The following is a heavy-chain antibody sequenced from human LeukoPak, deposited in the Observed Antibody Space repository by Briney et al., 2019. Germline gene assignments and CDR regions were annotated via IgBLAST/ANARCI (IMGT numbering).Heavy chain of an antibody. CDR1: GYNFTTYF. D-gene: IGHD4-17*01. Sequence: GESLQSSCQGSGYNFTTYFIGWVRQMPGKGLEWVGVIKPDDSHSIYNPSFQGHVTISADKSIGTAYLQWGSLQASDTAIYYCARHVTVTPSCLFYYMDVWGNGTTVIVSS. CDR2: IKPDDSHS. V-gene: IGHV5-51*01. CDR3: ARHVTVTPSCLFYYMDV. J-gene: IGHJ6*03.